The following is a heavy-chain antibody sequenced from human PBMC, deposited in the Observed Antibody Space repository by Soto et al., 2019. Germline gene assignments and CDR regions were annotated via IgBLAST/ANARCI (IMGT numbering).Heavy chain of an antibody. Sequence: QVQLQESGPGLVKPSETLSLTCTVSGGSISNYYWSWIRQPPGKGLEWIGYIYYSGSTNYNPSINGLATISVDPSKNQFSLKLSSVPAADTAVYVCATAGAAAISDYWGQGPLFPFSS. CDR1: GGSISNYY. CDR2: IYYSGST. CDR3: ATAGAAAISDY. D-gene: IGHD2-2*01. J-gene: IGHJ4*02. V-gene: IGHV4-59*01.